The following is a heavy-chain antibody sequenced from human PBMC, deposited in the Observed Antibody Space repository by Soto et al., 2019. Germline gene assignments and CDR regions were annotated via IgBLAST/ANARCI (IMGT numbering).Heavy chain of an antibody. V-gene: IGHV4-39*01. D-gene: IGHD2-8*01. J-gene: IGHJ4*02. CDR2: IYYSGST. CDR1: GGSISSGSYY. CDR3: ARLWGYCTNQGKICKDY. Sequence: ASETLSLTCTVSGGSISSGSYYWGWIRQPPGKGLEWIGSIYYSGSTYYNPSLKSRVTISVDTSKNQFSLKLSSVTAADTAVYYCARLWGYCTNQGKICKDYWGKGTLVTVPS.